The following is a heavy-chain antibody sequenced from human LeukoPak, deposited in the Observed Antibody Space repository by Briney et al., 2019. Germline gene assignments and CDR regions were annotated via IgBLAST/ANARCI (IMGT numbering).Heavy chain of an antibody. CDR2: INHSGST. V-gene: IGHV4-34*01. J-gene: IGHJ6*03. Sequence: SETLSLTCAVYGGSFSGYYWSWIRQPPGKGLEWIGEINHSGSTNYNPSLKSRVTISVDTSKNQFSLKLSSVTAADTAVYYCARRGSSWYYYYYMDVWGKGTTVTISS. D-gene: IGHD6-13*01. CDR3: ARRGSSWYYYYYMDV. CDR1: GGSFSGYY.